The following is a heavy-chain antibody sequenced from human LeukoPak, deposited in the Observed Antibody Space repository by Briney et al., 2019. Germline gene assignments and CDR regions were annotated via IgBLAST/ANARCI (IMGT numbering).Heavy chain of an antibody. CDR3: ARATPYYYYDSSGYHFDY. J-gene: IGHJ4*02. CDR2: IYYSGST. V-gene: IGHV4-59*01. D-gene: IGHD3-22*01. Sequence: PSETLSLTCTVSGGSISSYYWSWLRQPPGKGLEWIGYIYYSGSTNYNPSLKSRVTISVDTSKNQFSLKLSSVTAADTAVYYCARATPYYYYDSSGYHFDYWGQGTLVTVSS. CDR1: GGSISSYY.